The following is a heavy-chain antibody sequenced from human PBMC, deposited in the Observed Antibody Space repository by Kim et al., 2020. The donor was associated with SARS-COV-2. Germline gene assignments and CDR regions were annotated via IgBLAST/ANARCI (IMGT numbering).Heavy chain of an antibody. J-gene: IGHJ5*02. D-gene: IGHD3-3*01. CDR1: GGSISSYY. CDR3: ASAGGYYDFWSGPYNCFDP. V-gene: IGHV4-59*13. Sequence: SETLSLTCTVSGGSISSYYWSWIRQPPGQGLERIGYIYYSGSTNYNHYLKSRVTISVATYKNKNSLNLSSVTAAATAAYYCASAGGYYDFWSGPYNCFDP. CDR2: IYYSGST.